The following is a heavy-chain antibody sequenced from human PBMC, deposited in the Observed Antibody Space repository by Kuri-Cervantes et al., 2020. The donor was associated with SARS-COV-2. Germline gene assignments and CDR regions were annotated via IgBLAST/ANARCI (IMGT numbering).Heavy chain of an antibody. CDR1: GFIFSSYS. CDR3: ARDRRSTSRNTQPHLYYYYYGMDV. D-gene: IGHD2-2*02. V-gene: IGHV3-48*01. Sequence: GESLKISCAASGFIFSSYSLNWVRQAPGKGLEWVSYISSSSRDMYYADSVKGRFTISRDNARNSLFLQMNSLRAEDTAVYYCARDRRSTSRNTQPHLYYYYYGMDVWGQGTTVTVSS. J-gene: IGHJ6*02. CDR2: ISSSSRDM.